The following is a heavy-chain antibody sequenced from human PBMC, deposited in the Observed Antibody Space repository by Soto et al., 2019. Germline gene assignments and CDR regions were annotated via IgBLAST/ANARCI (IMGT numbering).Heavy chain of an antibody. CDR3: ANSPYYYDSSGYSYFDY. CDR2: ISGSGGST. V-gene: IGHV3-23*01. D-gene: IGHD3-22*01. Sequence: GGSLRLSCAASGFTFSSYAMSWVRQAPGKGLEWVSAISGSGGSTYYADSVKGRFTISRDNSENTLYLQMNSLRAEDTAVYYCANSPYYYDSSGYSYFDYWGQGTLVTVSS. CDR1: GFTFSSYA. J-gene: IGHJ4*02.